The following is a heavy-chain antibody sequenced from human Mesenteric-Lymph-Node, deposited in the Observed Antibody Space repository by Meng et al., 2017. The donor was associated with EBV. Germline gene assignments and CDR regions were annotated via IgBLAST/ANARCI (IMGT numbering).Heavy chain of an antibody. CDR3: ATPGSGWYYFDY. Sequence: QLQLQESGPGLVKPSETLSLTCTVSGGSIGSNHYYWGWIRQPPGKGLEWIGSMYYNGSPSYSPSLKSRVTISVDTSKNQFSLKLNSVTAADTAVYYCATPGSGWYYFDYWGQGNLVTVPS. D-gene: IGHD6-19*01. J-gene: IGHJ4*02. V-gene: IGHV4-39*07. CDR1: GGSIGSNHYY. CDR2: MYYNGSP.